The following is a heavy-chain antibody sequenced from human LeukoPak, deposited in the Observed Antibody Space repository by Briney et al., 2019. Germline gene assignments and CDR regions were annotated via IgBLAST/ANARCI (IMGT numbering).Heavy chain of an antibody. CDR2: ISGSGGST. CDR3: ARQTVTHSPFDY. Sequence: QSGGSLRLSCAASGFTFGFYALGWVGRPPGRGLEWVSSISGSGGSTYYADSVKGRFTISRDNAKNSLYLQMNSLRAEDTAVYYCARQTVTHSPFDYWGQGILVTVSS. CDR1: GFTFGFYA. V-gene: IGHV3-23*01. D-gene: IGHD4-17*01. J-gene: IGHJ4*02.